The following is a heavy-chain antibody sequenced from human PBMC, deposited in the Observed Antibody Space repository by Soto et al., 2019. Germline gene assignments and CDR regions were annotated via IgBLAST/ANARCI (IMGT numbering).Heavy chain of an antibody. V-gene: IGHV1-69*06. D-gene: IGHD1-1*01. Sequence: GASVKVSCKASGCTFSNYAISWVRQAPGQGPEWMGGIIPIFGTANYAQKFQGRVTITADKSTSTAYMELSSLRSEDTAVYYCVAGSPPGYGMDVWGQGTTVTVSS. CDR2: IIPIFGTA. CDR3: VAGSPPGYGMDV. J-gene: IGHJ6*02. CDR1: GCTFSNYA.